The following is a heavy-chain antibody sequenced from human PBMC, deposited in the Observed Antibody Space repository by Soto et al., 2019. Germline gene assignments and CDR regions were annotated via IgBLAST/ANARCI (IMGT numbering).Heavy chain of an antibody. CDR2: ISYDGSNK. CDR1: GFTFSSYG. CDR3: AKDVARYRSGGSCYGAFDI. J-gene: IGHJ3*02. V-gene: IGHV3-30*18. Sequence: PXESLRLSCAASGFTFSSYGMHGVRQAPGKGLEWVAVISYDGSNKYYADSVKGRFTISRDNSKNTLYLQMNSLRAEDTAVYYCAKDVARYRSGGSCYGAFDIWGQGTMVTVSS. D-gene: IGHD2-15*01.